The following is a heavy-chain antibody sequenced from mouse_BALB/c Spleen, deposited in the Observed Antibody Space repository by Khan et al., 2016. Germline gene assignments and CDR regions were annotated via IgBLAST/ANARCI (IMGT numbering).Heavy chain of an antibody. CDR3: ARGGYGWFAY. CDR2: IDPANGNT. CDR1: GFNIKDTY. V-gene: IGHV14-3*02. Sequence: VQLQQSGAELVKPGASVKLSCTASGFNIKDTYMHWVKQRPEQGLEWIGRIDPANGNTKYDPQFQDKATVTSETSSNTAYLQPSSLTSEDTAVYYCARGGYGWFAYWGQGTLVTVSA. J-gene: IGHJ3*01. D-gene: IGHD2-14*01.